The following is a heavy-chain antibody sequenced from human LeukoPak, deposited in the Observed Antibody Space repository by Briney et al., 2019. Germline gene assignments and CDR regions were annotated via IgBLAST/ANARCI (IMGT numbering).Heavy chain of an antibody. CDR2: ISAYNANT. CDR3: ARWWLSSIGNWFDP. V-gene: IGHV1-18*01. Sequence: ASVKVSCKASGHTFSSYGINWVRQAPGLGLEWMGWISAYNANTKYAQKFQGRVTMTTDTSTSTAYMELRSLRSDDTAVYYCARWWLSSIGNWFDPWGQGTLVTVSS. D-gene: IGHD3-22*01. CDR1: GHTFSSYG. J-gene: IGHJ5*02.